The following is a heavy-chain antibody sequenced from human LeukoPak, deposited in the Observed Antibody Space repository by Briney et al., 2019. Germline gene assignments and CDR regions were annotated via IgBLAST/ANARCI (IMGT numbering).Heavy chain of an antibody. CDR3: ATALRGYYGSGSYNPMDV. V-gene: IGHV1-24*01. D-gene: IGHD3-10*01. CDR2: FDPEDGET. Sequence: ASVKVSCKVSGYTLTELSIHWVRQAPGKGLEWMGGFDPEDGETIYAQKFQGRVTMTEDTSTDTAYMELSRLRSEDTAVYYCATALRGYYGSGSYNPMDVWGQGTTVTVSS. CDR1: GYTLTELS. J-gene: IGHJ6*02.